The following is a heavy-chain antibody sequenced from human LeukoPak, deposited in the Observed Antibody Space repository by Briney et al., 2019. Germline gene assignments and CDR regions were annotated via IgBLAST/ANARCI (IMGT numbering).Heavy chain of an antibody. J-gene: IGHJ4*02. V-gene: IGHV3-21*01. CDR2: ISSSRSYI. D-gene: IGHD6-13*01. CDR1: GFTFSSYA. Sequence: GGSLRLSCAASGFTFSSYAMSWVRQAPGKGLEWVSFISSSRSYIYYADSVKGRFTISRDNAKNSLYLQMNSRRAEDTAVYYCARFIAAPYYFDYWGRGTLVTVSS. CDR3: ARFIAAPYYFDY.